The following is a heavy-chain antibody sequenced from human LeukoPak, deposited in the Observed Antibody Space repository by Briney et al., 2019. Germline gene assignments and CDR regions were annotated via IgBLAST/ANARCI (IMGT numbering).Heavy chain of an antibody. CDR1: GYSFTSYW. J-gene: IGHJ4*02. V-gene: IGHV5-51*01. CDR2: IYPGDSDT. D-gene: IGHD5-18*01. CDR3: ARPRGHGPQNVNKYSYGLIFDY. Sequence: GESLKISCKGSGYSFTSYWIGWVRQMPGKGLEWMGIIYPGDSDTRYSPSFQGQVTISADKSISTAYLQWSSLKASDTAMYYCARPRGHGPQNVNKYSYGLIFDYWGQGTLVTVSS.